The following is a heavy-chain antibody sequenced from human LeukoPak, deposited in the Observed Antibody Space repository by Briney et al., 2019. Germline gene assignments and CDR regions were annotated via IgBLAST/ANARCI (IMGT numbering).Heavy chain of an antibody. Sequence: GSLRLSCAASGLTVSSYSMNWVRQAPGKGLEWVSYISSSSSTIYYADSVKGRFTISRDNAKNSLYLQMNSLRDEDTAVYYCARARASGRSGFDYWGQGTLVTVSS. V-gene: IGHV3-48*02. CDR2: ISSSSSTI. D-gene: IGHD2-15*01. CDR1: GLTVSSYS. CDR3: ARARASGRSGFDY. J-gene: IGHJ4*02.